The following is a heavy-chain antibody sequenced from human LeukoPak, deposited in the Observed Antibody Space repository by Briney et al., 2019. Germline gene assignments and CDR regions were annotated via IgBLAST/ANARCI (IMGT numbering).Heavy chain of an antibody. V-gene: IGHV3-30*02. D-gene: IGHD1-26*01. CDR3: AKSRLGGYSGSSSWFDP. J-gene: IGHJ5*02. Sequence: PGGSLRLSCAAPGFTFSSYGMHWVRQAPGKGLEWVAFIRYDGSNKYYADSVKGRFTISRDNSKNTLYLQMNSLRAEDTAVYYCAKSRLGGYSGSSSWFDPWGQGTLVTVSS. CDR1: GFTFSSYG. CDR2: IRYDGSNK.